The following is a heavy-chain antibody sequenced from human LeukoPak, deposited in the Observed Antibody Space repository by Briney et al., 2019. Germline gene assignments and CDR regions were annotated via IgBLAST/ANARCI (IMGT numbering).Heavy chain of an antibody. CDR3: AKGGKWDVTPFDY. D-gene: IGHD1-26*01. Sequence: GGSLRLSCAASGFTFTSYSMNWVRQAPGKGLEWVSTISGGGGSTYYADSVKGRFTISRDNSKNMLYLQVNSLRAEDTAVYYCAKGGKWDVTPFDYWGQGTLVTVSS. J-gene: IGHJ4*02. CDR1: GFTFTSYS. CDR2: ISGGGGST. V-gene: IGHV3-23*01.